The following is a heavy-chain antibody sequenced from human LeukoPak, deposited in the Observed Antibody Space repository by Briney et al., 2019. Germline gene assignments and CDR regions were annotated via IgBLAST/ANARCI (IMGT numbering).Heavy chain of an antibody. J-gene: IGHJ4*02. CDR1: GYTFTSYY. D-gene: IGHD3-22*01. Sequence: ASVKVSCKASGYTFTSYYMHWVRQAPGQGLEWMGWINPNSGGTNYAQKFQGRVTMTRDTSISTAYMELSRLRSDDTAVYYCARSRDYYYDSSGYSTDYWGQGTLVTVSS. CDR3: ARSRDYYYDSSGYSTDY. V-gene: IGHV1-2*02. CDR2: INPNSGGT.